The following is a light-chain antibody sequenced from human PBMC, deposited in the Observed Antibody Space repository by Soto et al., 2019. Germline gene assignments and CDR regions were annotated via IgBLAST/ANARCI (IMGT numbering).Light chain of an antibody. V-gene: IGKV3-15*01. Sequence: EIVMTQSPATLSVSPGERATLSCRASQSVSSSLAWYQQKPGQAPRLLIYGASTRATGIPASFSGSGSGTEFTLTISSLQSEDFVVYYCQQYNTWPRTFGQGTKVEIK. CDR2: GAS. J-gene: IGKJ1*01. CDR1: QSVSSS. CDR3: QQYNTWPRT.